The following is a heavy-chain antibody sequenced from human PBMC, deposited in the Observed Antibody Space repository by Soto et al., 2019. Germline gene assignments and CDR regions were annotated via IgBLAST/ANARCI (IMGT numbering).Heavy chain of an antibody. Sequence: SETLSLTCTVSGGSISSYYWSWIRQPPGKGLEWIEYIYYSGSTNYNPSLKSRVTISVDTSKNQFSLKLSSVTAADTAVYYCARVVGTVTTWEDYYYYGMDVWGQGTTVTVSS. J-gene: IGHJ6*02. CDR2: IYYSGST. D-gene: IGHD4-4*01. CDR1: GGSISSYY. V-gene: IGHV4-59*01. CDR3: ARVVGTVTTWEDYYYYGMDV.